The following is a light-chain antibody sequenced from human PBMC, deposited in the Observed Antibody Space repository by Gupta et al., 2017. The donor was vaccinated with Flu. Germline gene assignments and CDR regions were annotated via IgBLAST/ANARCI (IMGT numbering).Light chain of an antibody. CDR1: F. Sequence: FLARYQRKPVYGPKLLISRASTRESGVPDRFSGSGSGTDFTLTISSLQPEDFAVYYCQQYYSSRLTFGGGTKVEIK. J-gene: IGKJ4*01. V-gene: IGKV4-1*01. CDR3: QQYYSSRLT. CDR2: RAS.